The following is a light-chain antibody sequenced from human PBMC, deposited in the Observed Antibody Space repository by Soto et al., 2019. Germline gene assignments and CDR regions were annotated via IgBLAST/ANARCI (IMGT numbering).Light chain of an antibody. Sequence: DIQMTQSPSSVSASVGDRVTTTCRASQGVSTWLAWYQQKPGKAPNLLIYTASSLQSGVPSRFSGSGSGTDFTLTINGLQPEDFAVYYCQQYGSSPTWTFGQGTKVDIK. CDR3: QQYGSSPTWT. J-gene: IGKJ1*01. CDR1: QGVSTW. V-gene: IGKV1-12*01. CDR2: TAS.